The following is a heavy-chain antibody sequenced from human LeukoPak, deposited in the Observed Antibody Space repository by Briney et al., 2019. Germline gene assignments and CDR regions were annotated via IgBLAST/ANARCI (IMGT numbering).Heavy chain of an antibody. D-gene: IGHD3-10*01. J-gene: IGHJ4*02. CDR1: GYSISSGYY. CDR3: ARDYYYGSGSLN. CDR2: IYHSGST. V-gene: IGHV4-38-2*02. Sequence: SETLSLTCTVSGYSISSGYYWGWIRQPPGKGLEWIGSIYHSGSTYYNPSLKSRVTISVDTSKNQFSLKLSSVTAADTAVYYCARDYYYGSGSLNWGQGTLVTVSS.